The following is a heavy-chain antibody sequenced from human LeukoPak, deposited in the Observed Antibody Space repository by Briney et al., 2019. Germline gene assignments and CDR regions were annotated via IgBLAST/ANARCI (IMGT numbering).Heavy chain of an antibody. J-gene: IGHJ4*02. D-gene: IGHD6-19*01. Sequence: SETLSLTCAVYGGSFSGYYWSWIRQPPGKGLEWIGEINHSGSTNYNPSLKSRVTISVDTSKNQFSLKLSSVTAADTAVYYCASRGSRYSSGWDNYWGQGTLVTVSS. CDR2: INHSGST. CDR1: GGSFSGYY. CDR3: ASRGSRYSSGWDNY. V-gene: IGHV4-34*01.